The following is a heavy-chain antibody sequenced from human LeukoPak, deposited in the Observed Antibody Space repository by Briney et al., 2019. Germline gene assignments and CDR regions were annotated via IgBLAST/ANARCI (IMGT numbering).Heavy chain of an antibody. V-gene: IGHV4-30-2*01. CDR1: GGSISSGGYS. J-gene: IGHJ4*02. D-gene: IGHD2-8*01. CDR3: ARLNGGFDY. Sequence: SQTLSLTCAVSGGSISSGGYSWSWIRQPPGKGLEWIGYIYHSGSTYHNPSLKSRVTISVDRSKNQFSLKLSSVTAADTAVYYCARLNGGFDYWGQGTLVTVSS. CDR2: IYHSGST.